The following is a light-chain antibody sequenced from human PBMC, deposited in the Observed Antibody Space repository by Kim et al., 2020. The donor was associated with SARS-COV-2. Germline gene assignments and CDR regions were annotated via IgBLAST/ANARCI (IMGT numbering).Light chain of an antibody. CDR2: NAS. J-gene: IGKJ4*01. CDR3: QQYSSYSPT. V-gene: IGKV1-5*01. Sequence: DIQMTQSPSILSASVGDRVTITCRASQSVAIWLAWYQQKPGKAPKVLIFNASNLESGVPSRFSGSGSGTEFTLTISSLQPDDFATYYCQQYSSYSPTFGRGTKVDIK. CDR1: QSVAIW.